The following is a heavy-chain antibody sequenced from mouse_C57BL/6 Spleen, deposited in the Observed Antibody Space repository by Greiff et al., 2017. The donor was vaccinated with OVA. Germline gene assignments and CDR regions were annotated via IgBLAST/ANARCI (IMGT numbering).Heavy chain of an antibody. Sequence: QVQLQQPGTELVKPGASVKLSCKASGYTFTSYWMHWVKQRPGQGLEWIGNIIPSNGGTNYNEKFKSKATLTVDKSSSTAYMQLSSLTSEDSAVYYCASYYYGSSPYYYAMDYWGQGTSVTVSS. V-gene: IGHV1-53*01. J-gene: IGHJ4*01. CDR3: ASYYYGSSPYYYAMDY. CDR2: IIPSNGGT. CDR1: GYTFTSYW. D-gene: IGHD1-1*01.